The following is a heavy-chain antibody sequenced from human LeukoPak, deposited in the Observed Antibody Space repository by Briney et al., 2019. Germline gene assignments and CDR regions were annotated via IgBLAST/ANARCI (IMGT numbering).Heavy chain of an antibody. CDR3: ARSIVVVVAATGTFDY. CDR1: GFTFSSYW. CDR2: IKQEGSEK. Sequence: PGGSLRLSCAASGFTFSSYWMSWVRQAPGKGLEWVANIKQEGSEKYYVDSVKGRFTISRDNAKNSLYLQMNSLRAEDTAVYYCARSIVVVVAATGTFDYWGQGTLVTVSS. D-gene: IGHD2-15*01. J-gene: IGHJ4*02. V-gene: IGHV3-7*01.